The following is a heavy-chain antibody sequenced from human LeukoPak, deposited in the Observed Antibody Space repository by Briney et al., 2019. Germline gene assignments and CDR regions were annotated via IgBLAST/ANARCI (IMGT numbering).Heavy chain of an antibody. D-gene: IGHD4-17*01. CDR2: IHPSGTST. CDR1: GYTFTNYY. Sequence: ASVKVSCKASGYTFTNYYCHWVRQAPGQGLEWMGVIHPSGTSTTYAQKFQGRVTMTSDTSITTAYMDLSRLTSDDTAVYYCAREISDYASAYWGQGTLVTVSS. CDR3: AREISDYASAY. V-gene: IGHV1-46*01. J-gene: IGHJ4*02.